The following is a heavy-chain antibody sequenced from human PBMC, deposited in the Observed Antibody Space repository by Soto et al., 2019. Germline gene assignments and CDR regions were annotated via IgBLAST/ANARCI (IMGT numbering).Heavy chain of an antibody. CDR1: GGTMNSYY. Sequence: QVHLQESGPGLVKPSETLSLNCTVSGGTMNSYYWTWIRQPAGKGLEWIGRIYSSGSTMYNPSLQSRVTMSLDTSKNQFSLRLTSVTAADTAVYYCARGQRFSDWFDPWGQGTLVTVSS. J-gene: IGHJ5*02. CDR3: ARGQRFSDWFDP. V-gene: IGHV4-4*07. CDR2: IYSSGST. D-gene: IGHD3-3*01.